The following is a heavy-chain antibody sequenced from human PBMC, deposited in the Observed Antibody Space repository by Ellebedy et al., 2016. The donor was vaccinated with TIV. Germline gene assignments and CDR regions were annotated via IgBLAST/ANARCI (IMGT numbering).Heavy chain of an antibody. D-gene: IGHD3-10*01. Sequence: GESLKISCQASGYSFTTYWIAWVRQKPGKGLEWMGIIYPGESDTTYSPSFQGQVTISVDKSISTAYLQWSSLKASDTAMYYCARRMYYYGSGTYYKPGYFYYGMDVWGQGTTVTVSS. CDR1: GYSFTTYW. V-gene: IGHV5-51*01. CDR2: IYPGESDT. CDR3: ARRMYYYGSGTYYKPGYFYYGMDV. J-gene: IGHJ6*02.